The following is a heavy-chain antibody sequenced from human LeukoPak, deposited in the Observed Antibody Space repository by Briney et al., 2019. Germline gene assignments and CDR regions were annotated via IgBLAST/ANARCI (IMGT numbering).Heavy chain of an antibody. Sequence: KPGGSLRLSCAASGFTFSDYYMSWIRQAPGKGLEWVSYISSSGSTIYYADSLKGRFTISRDNAKNSLYLQMNSLRAEDTAVYYCARANTDYYDSSGYYYRGYWGQGTLVTVSS. CDR2: ISSSGSTI. J-gene: IGHJ4*02. CDR3: ARANTDYYDSSGYYYRGY. CDR1: GFTFSDYY. V-gene: IGHV3-11*01. D-gene: IGHD3-22*01.